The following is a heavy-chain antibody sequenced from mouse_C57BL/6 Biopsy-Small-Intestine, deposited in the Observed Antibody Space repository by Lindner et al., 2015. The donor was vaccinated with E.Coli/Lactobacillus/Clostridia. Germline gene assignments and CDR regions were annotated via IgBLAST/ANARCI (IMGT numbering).Heavy chain of an antibody. D-gene: IGHD4-1*01. J-gene: IGHJ4*01. V-gene: IGHV1-4*01. CDR1: GYTFTSYS. Sequence: SVKVSCKASGYTFTSYSISWVRQAPGQGLEWMGWVSAYNGNTNYAQKLQGRVTMTTGTSTSTAYMELRSLRSDDTAVYYCARDRTGDGIDYWGQGTLVTVSS. CDR3: ARDRTGDGIDY. CDR2: VSAYNGNT.